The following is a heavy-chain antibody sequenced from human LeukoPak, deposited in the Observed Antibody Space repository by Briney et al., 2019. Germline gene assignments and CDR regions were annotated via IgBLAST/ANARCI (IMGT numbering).Heavy chain of an antibody. V-gene: IGHV3-48*01. CDR1: GFTFSSYS. J-gene: IGHJ4*02. CDR2: ISSSSSTR. CDR3: ARGSGSSNFDC. D-gene: IGHD6-6*01. Sequence: GGSLRLSCAASGFTFSSYSMNWVRHAPGKGLEWVSYISSSSSTRYYADSVNGRFTISRDNAKNSLYLQMNSLRAEDTAVYYCARGSGSSNFDCWGQGTLVTVSS.